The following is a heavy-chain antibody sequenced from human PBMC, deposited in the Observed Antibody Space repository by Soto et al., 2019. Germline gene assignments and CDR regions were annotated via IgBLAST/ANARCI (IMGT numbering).Heavy chain of an antibody. CDR2: IFPGGNT. J-gene: IGHJ5*02. D-gene: IGHD3-9*01. CDR3: ARGRSAGYYKRNWFDP. V-gene: IGHV4-31*03. Sequence: QVQLQESGPGLVKPSQTLSLTCTVSGGSVSSGGYYWSWLRQHPGKGLEWIGYIFPGGNTYYNVSLERRATISVDRSKNQFSLRLDSVTAADTAVYFCARGRSAGYYKRNWFDPWGQGTLVTVSS. CDR1: GGSVSSGGYY.